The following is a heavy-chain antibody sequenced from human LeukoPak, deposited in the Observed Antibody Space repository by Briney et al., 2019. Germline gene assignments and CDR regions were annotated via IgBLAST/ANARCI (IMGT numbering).Heavy chain of an antibody. CDR2: IIPIFGTA. D-gene: IGHD6-13*01. CDR1: GGTFSSYA. V-gene: IGHV1-69*13. Sequence: SVKVSCKASGGTFSSYAISWVRQAPGQGLEWMGGIIPIFGTANYAQKFQGRVTITADESTSTAYMELSSLRSEDTAVYYCARETDSSSWYLGGAFDIWGQGTMVTVSS. J-gene: IGHJ3*02. CDR3: ARETDSSSWYLGGAFDI.